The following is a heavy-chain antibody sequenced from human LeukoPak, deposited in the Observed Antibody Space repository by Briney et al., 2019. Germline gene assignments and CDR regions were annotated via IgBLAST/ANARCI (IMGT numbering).Heavy chain of an antibody. CDR2: IHHSGST. Sequence: SETLSLTCAVSGGSISSSNWWSWVRQPPGKGLEWIGEIHHSGSTNYNPSLKSRVTISVDKSKNQFSLKLSSVTAADTAVYYCARVLVGRAVATQYFQHWGQGTLVTVSS. D-gene: IGHD6-19*01. CDR3: ARVLVGRAVATQYFQH. CDR1: GGSISSSNW. V-gene: IGHV4-4*02. J-gene: IGHJ1*01.